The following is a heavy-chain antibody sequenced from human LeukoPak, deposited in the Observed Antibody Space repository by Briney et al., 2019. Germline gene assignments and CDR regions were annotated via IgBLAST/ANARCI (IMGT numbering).Heavy chain of an antibody. J-gene: IGHJ4*02. Sequence: GGSLRLSCAASGFTFSSYWMSWVRQAPGKGLEWVANIKQDGSEKYYVDSVKGRFTIPRDNAKNSLYLQMNSLRAEDTAVYYCARRTYYDILTGYPHFDYWGQGTLVTVSS. D-gene: IGHD3-9*01. CDR2: IKQDGSEK. CDR1: GFTFSSYW. V-gene: IGHV3-7*03. CDR3: ARRTYYDILTGYPHFDY.